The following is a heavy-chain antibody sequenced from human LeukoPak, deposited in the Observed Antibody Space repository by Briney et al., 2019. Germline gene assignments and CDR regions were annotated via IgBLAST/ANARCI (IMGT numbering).Heavy chain of an antibody. CDR1: GFTFANYW. CDR2: INQDGSEK. J-gene: IGHJ4*02. Sequence: PGGSLRLSCAASGFTFANYWMDWVRQAPGKGLEWVANINQDGSEKFYVDSVKGRFPISRDNAKNSVYLQMNRLRAEDTAVYYYSRSLDYWGQGTLVTVSS. CDR3: SRSLDY. V-gene: IGHV3-7*01.